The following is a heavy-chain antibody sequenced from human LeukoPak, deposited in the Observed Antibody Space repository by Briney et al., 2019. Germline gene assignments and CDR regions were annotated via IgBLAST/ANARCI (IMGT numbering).Heavy chain of an antibody. Sequence: PSETLSLTCTVSGASISSYSWSWIRQPAGKGLEWIGRFYPSGDTNYSRSLESRVTMSVDTSRNQLSLEVRSVTAADTAVYYCARDSGSINYFYGMDVWGQGTTVTVSS. CDR2: FYPSGDT. J-gene: IGHJ6*02. CDR1: GASISSYS. V-gene: IGHV4-4*07. D-gene: IGHD1-26*01. CDR3: ARDSGSINYFYGMDV.